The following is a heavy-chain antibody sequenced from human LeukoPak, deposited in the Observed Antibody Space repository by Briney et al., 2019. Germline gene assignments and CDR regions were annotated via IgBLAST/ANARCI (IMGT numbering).Heavy chain of an antibody. V-gene: IGHV3-7*01. Sequence: GGSLRLSCAASGFTVSSNYMSWVRQAPGKGLEWVANIKQDGSEKYYVDSVKGRFTISRDNAKNSLYLQMNSLRAEDTAVYYCARDRGSPAYFDYWGQGTLVTVSS. CDR1: GFTVSSNY. CDR3: ARDRGSPAYFDY. D-gene: IGHD2-15*01. J-gene: IGHJ4*02. CDR2: IKQDGSEK.